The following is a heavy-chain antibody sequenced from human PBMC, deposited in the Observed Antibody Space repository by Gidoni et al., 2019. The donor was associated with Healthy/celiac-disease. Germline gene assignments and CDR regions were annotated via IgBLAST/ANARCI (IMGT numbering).Heavy chain of an antibody. CDR1: GYTFTTYG. CDR3: ARDSRWFGPYYFDY. Sequence: QFQLVQSGAEVKKTGASVKVSCKASGYTFTTYGISWVRQAPGQGHEWMGWISAYNGNTNYAQKLQGRVTMTTDTSTSTAYMELRSLRSDDTAVYYCARDSRWFGPYYFDYWGQGTLVTVSS. CDR2: ISAYNGNT. J-gene: IGHJ4*02. V-gene: IGHV1-18*01. D-gene: IGHD3-10*01.